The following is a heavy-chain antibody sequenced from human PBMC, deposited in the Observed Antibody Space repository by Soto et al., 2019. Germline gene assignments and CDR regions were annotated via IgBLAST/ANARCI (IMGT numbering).Heavy chain of an antibody. CDR3: ARAGRVVPAAISGMDV. V-gene: IGHV4-61*01. Sequence: SETLSLTCTVSGGSVSSGSNYWSWIRQPPGKGLEWIGYIDYSGSSNYNPSLKSRVTISVDTSKNQFSLKLSRLRSDDTAVYYCARAGRVVPAAISGMDVWGQGTTVTVSS. D-gene: IGHD2-2*01. CDR1: GGSVSSGSNY. CDR2: IDYSGSS. J-gene: IGHJ6*02.